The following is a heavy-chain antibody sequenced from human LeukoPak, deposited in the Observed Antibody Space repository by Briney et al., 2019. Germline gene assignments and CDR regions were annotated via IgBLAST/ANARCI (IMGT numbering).Heavy chain of an antibody. CDR2: IYYSGST. CDR3: AAERGGSGYYYSRHDY. V-gene: IGHV4-59*01. D-gene: IGHD3-22*01. Sequence: NSSETLSLTCTVSGGSISSYYWSWIRQPPGKGLEWIGYIYYSGSTNYNPSLKSRVTISVDTSKNQFSLKLSSVTAADTAVYYCAAERGGSGYYYSRHDYWGQGTLVTVSS. CDR1: GGSISSYY. J-gene: IGHJ4*02.